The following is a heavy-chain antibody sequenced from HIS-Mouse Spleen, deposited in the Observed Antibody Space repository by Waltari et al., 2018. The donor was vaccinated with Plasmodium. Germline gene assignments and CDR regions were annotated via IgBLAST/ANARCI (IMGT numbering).Heavy chain of an antibody. CDR2: ISYDGSNK. CDR1: GFTFSSYG. V-gene: IGHV3-30*18. CDR3: AKDRRSSSWYVDY. J-gene: IGHJ4*02. D-gene: IGHD6-13*01. Sequence: QVQLVEPGGGVVQPGRSLRLSCAASGFTFSSYGMHWVRQAPGKGLEWVAVISYDGSNKYYADSVKGRFTISRDNSKNTLYLQMNSLRAEDTAVYYCAKDRRSSSWYVDYWGQGTLVTVSS.